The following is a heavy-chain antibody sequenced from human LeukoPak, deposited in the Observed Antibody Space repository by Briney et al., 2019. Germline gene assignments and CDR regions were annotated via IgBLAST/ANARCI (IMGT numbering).Heavy chain of an antibody. Sequence: SETLSLTCTVSGGSISSGSYYWSWIRQPPGKGLEWIGYIYYSGSTNYNPSLKSRVTISVDTSKNQFSLKLSSVTAADTAVYYCARESVAAEANYFDYWGQGTLVTVSS. CDR3: ARESVAAEANYFDY. CDR1: GGSISSGSYY. CDR2: IYYSGST. D-gene: IGHD2-15*01. J-gene: IGHJ4*02. V-gene: IGHV4-61*01.